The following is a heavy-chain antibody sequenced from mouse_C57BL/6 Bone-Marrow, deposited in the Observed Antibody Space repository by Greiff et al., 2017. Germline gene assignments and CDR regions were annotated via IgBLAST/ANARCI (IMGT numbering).Heavy chain of an antibody. CDR1: GFTFSSYA. Sequence: EVKLVESGEGLVKPGGSLKLSCAASGFTFSSYAMSWVRQTPEKRLEWVAYISSGGDYIYYADTVKGRFTISRDNARNTLYLQMSSLKSEDTAIYYCTRHYYGSSGYFDVWGTGTTVTVSS. V-gene: IGHV5-9-1*02. D-gene: IGHD1-1*01. CDR2: ISSGGDYI. CDR3: TRHYYGSSGYFDV. J-gene: IGHJ1*03.